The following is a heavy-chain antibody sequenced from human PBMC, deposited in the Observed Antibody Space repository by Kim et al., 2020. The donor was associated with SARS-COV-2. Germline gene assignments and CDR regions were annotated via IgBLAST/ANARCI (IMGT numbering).Heavy chain of an antibody. CDR1: GGSISSGGYY. CDR3: ARGSLMFGGVEVEY. Sequence: SETLSLTCTVSGGSISSGGYYWSWIRQHPGKGLEWIGYIYYTGSTYYNPTLKSRVTMAVDTTKNRYSLKLNSVTAAETAVYYCARGSLMFGGVEVEYWGQGTRVAVSS. CDR2: IYYTGST. J-gene: IGHJ4*02. D-gene: IGHD3-16*01. V-gene: IGHV4-31*03.